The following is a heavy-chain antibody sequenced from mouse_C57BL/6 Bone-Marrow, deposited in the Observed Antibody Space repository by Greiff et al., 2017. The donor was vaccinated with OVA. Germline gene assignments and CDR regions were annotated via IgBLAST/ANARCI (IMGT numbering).Heavy chain of an antibody. D-gene: IGHD2-5*01. CDR1: GFNIKDYY. Sequence: VQLKESGAELVKPGASVKLSCTASGFNIKDYYMHWVKQRTEQGLEWIGRIDPEDGETKYAPKFQGKATITADTSSNTAYLQLSSLTSEDTAVYYCARSRADYSNYEGFAYWGQGTLVTVSA. CDR2: IDPEDGET. V-gene: IGHV14-2*01. CDR3: ARSRADYSNYEGFAY. J-gene: IGHJ3*01.